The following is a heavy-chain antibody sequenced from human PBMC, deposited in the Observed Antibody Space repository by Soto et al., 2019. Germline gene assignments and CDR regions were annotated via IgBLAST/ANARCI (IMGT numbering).Heavy chain of an antibody. Sequence: PGGSLRLSCAASGFTFSSYGMHWVRQAPGKGLEWVAVISYDGSNKYYADSVKGRFSISRDNSKNTLYLQMNSLGAEDTAVYYCAEEHFHGSGTSVNWGQGTLVTVSS. CDR2: ISYDGSNK. CDR3: AEEHFHGSGTSVN. D-gene: IGHD3-10*01. J-gene: IGHJ4*02. V-gene: IGHV3-30*18. CDR1: GFTFSSYG.